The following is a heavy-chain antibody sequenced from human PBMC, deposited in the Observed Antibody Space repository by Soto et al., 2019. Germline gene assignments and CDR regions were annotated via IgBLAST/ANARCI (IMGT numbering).Heavy chain of an antibody. J-gene: IGHJ4*02. CDR3: ARVYCSGGGCYGIDY. CDR2: INPSGDT. CDR1: GDTFTSYY. D-gene: IGHD2-15*01. V-gene: IGHV1-46*01. Sequence: QVQLVQSGAEVKKPGASVKISCKASGDTFTSYYMHWVRQAPGQGLEWMGIINPSGDTSYAQKFQARVTMTRETSTSTGYMELSILRSEEPVVYYCARVYCSGGGCYGIDYWGQGTLVTVSS.